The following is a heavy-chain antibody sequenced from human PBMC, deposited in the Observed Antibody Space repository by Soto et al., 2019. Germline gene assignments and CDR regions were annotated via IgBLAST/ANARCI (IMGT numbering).Heavy chain of an antibody. V-gene: IGHV6-1*01. CDR1: GDSVSSNSAA. CDR2: TYYRSKWYN. J-gene: IGHJ5*02. D-gene: IGHD2-2*01. Sequence: SQTLSLTCAISGDSVSSNSAAWSWIRQSPSRGLEWLGRTYYRSKWYNDYAVSVKSRITINPDTSKNQFSLQLNSVTPEDTAVYYCARGTIVVVPAAMKESWFDPWGQGTLVTVSS. CDR3: ARGTIVVVPAAMKESWFDP.